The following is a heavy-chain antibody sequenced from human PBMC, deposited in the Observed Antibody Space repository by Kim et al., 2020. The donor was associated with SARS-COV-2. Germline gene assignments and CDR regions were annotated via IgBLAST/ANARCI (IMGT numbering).Heavy chain of an antibody. D-gene: IGHD3-10*01. CDR1: GGSFSGYY. Sequence: SETQSLTCAVYGGSFSGYYWSWIRQPPGKGLEWIGEINHSGSTNYNPSLKSRVTISVDTSKNQFSLKLSSVTAADTAVYYCARQTSITMVRGVIRYMDV. CDR3: ARQTSITMVRGVIRYMDV. V-gene: IGHV4-34*01. J-gene: IGHJ6*03. CDR2: INHSGST.